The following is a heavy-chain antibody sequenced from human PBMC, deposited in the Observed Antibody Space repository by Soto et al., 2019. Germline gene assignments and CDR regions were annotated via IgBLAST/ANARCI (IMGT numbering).Heavy chain of an antibody. V-gene: IGHV4-31*03. Sequence: TVSGGSISSGGYYWSWIRQHPGKGLEWIGYIYYSGSTYYNPSLKSRVTISVDTSKNQFSLKLSSVTAADTAVYYCASHFGYCSSTSCYGFPAYGMDVWGQGTTVTVSS. CDR1: GGSISSGGYY. J-gene: IGHJ6*02. D-gene: IGHD2-2*03. CDR3: ASHFGYCSSTSCYGFPAYGMDV. CDR2: IYYSGST.